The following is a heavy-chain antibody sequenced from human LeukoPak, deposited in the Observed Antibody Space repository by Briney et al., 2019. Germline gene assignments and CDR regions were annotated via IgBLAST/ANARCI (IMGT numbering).Heavy chain of an antibody. CDR3: ARPNITSYYDSRGYDAFDV. D-gene: IGHD3-22*01. V-gene: IGHV5-51*01. CDR1: GYRFNAYW. CDR2: IYPDDSDT. Sequence: GESLNISCKGSGYRFNAYWIAWVRQIPGKGLEWMGIIYPDDSDTRYSPSFQGQVTISADKSVRTAYLQWSSLKASDTAMYYCARPNITSYYDSRGYDAFDVWGQGTMVTVSS. J-gene: IGHJ3*01.